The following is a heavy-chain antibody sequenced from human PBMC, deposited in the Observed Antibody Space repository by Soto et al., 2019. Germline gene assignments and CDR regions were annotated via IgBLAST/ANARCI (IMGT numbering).Heavy chain of an antibody. V-gene: IGHV3-23*01. CDR1: GFTFSSYA. CDR2: ISGSGGST. D-gene: IGHD3-3*01. Sequence: PGGSLRLSCAASGFTFSSYAMSWVRQAPGKGLEWVSAISGSGGSTYYADSVKGRFTISRDNSKNTLYLQMNSLRAEDTAVYYCAKDGLSITIFGVENYYGMDVWGQGTTVTVSS. CDR3: AKDGLSITIFGVENYYGMDV. J-gene: IGHJ6*02.